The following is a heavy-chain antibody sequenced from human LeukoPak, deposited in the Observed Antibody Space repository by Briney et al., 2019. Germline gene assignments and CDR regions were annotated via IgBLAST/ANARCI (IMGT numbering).Heavy chain of an antibody. CDR3: AREQGEFYYYDSSGYYGY. Sequence: SETLSLTCTVSGGSISSSSYYWGWIRQPPGKGLEWIGSIYYSGSTYYNPSLKSRVTISVDTSKNQFSLKLSSVTAADTAVYYCAREQGEFYYYDSSGYYGYWGQGTLVTVSS. V-gene: IGHV4-39*07. CDR1: GGSISSSSYY. D-gene: IGHD3-22*01. J-gene: IGHJ4*02. CDR2: IYYSGST.